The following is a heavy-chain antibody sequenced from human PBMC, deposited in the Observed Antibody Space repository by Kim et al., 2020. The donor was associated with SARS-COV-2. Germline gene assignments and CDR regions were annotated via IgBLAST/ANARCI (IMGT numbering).Heavy chain of an antibody. V-gene: IGHV3-49*03. CDR3: AASGSYYYGIDV. Sequence: GGSLRLSCRSSGLTLVDNAMSWFRQAPGKGLEWVGFIRSKTYGATTEYAASVRDRFTISRDDSRSIAYLQMDSLKTEDTAVYYCAASGSYYYGIDVWGQGTTVSVSS. CDR2: IRSKTYGATT. CDR1: GLTLVDNA. J-gene: IGHJ6*02. D-gene: IGHD6-25*01.